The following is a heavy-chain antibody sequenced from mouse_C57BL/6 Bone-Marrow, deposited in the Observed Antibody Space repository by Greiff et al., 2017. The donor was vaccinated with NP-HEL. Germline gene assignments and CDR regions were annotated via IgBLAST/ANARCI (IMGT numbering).Heavy chain of an antibody. V-gene: IGHV1-42*01. CDR2: INPSTGGT. J-gene: IGHJ2*01. Sequence: EVQLQPSVPELVKPGASVKISCKASGYSFTGYYMNWVKQSPEKSLEWIGEINPSTGGTTYNQKFKAKATLTVDKSSSTAYMQLKSLTSEDSAVYYCARWGGYFDYWGQGTTLTVSS. CDR3: ARWGGYFDY. CDR1: GYSFTGYY.